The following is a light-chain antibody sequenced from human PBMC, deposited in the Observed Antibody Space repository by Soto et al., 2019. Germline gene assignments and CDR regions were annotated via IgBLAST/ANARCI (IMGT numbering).Light chain of an antibody. CDR2: GAY. V-gene: IGKV3-15*01. CDR1: QSVSSSY. Sequence: EIVLTQSPGTLSLSPGERATLSCRASQSVSSSYLAWYQQKPGQAPRLLIYGAYTRATGIQARFSGSGSGTEFTLTIRSLQSEDFEIYYCQQYNNWPITFGQGTRLEIK. J-gene: IGKJ5*01. CDR3: QQYNNWPIT.